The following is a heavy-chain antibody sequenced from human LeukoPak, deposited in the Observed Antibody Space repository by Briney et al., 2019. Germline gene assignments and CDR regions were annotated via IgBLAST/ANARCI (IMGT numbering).Heavy chain of an antibody. CDR1: GFTFDDYA. Sequence: PGRSLRLSCAASGFTFDDYAMHWVRQAPGKGLEWVSSISWNSGSMGYADSVKGRFTISRDNAKNSLYLQMKSLRAEDTALYYCAKDQSYYYDTSGYFLNWGQGTLVTVSS. J-gene: IGHJ4*02. CDR3: AKDQSYYYDTSGYFLN. CDR2: ISWNSGSM. D-gene: IGHD3-22*01. V-gene: IGHV3-9*01.